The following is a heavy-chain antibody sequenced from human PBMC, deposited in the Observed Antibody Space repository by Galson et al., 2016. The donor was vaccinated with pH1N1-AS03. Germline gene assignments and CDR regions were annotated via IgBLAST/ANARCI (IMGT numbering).Heavy chain of an antibody. Sequence: LRLSCAASGFTFSSSNMNWVRQAPGKGLEWVSYISSSSSTIYYVDSVKGRFTISRDNAKSSLYLQMHSLRAEDTAVYYCARTHHGDYAYYGMDVWGQGTTVTVSS. CDR1: GFTFSSSN. CDR3: ARTHHGDYAYYGMDV. J-gene: IGHJ6*02. V-gene: IGHV3-48*01. CDR2: ISSSSSTI. D-gene: IGHD4-17*01.